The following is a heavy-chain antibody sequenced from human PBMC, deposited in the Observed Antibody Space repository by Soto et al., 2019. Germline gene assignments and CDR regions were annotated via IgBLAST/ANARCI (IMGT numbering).Heavy chain of an antibody. J-gene: IGHJ6*02. V-gene: IGHV4-30-2*01. CDR3: ARGMMGIYYYGMDV. Sequence: SETLSLTCAVSGGSISSGGYSWSWIRQPPGKGLEWIGYIYHSGSTYYNPSLKSRVTISVDRSKNQFSLKLSSVTAADTAVYYCARGMMGIYYYGMDVWGQGTTVTVSS. D-gene: IGHD7-27*01. CDR1: GGSISSGGYS. CDR2: IYHSGST.